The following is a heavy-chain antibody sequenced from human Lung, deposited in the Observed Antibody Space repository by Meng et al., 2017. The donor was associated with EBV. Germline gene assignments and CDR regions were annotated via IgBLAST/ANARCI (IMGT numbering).Heavy chain of an antibody. J-gene: IGHJ4*02. CDR3: ARGPTTYFDY. CDR1: GGSISSGDYY. CDR2: IYYSGST. V-gene: IGHV4-30-4*01. Sequence: QAHLPESGPVRVKLSQHLPLTCTVSGGSISSGDYYWSWIRQPPGKGLEWIGYIYYSGSTYYTPSLKSRVTISVDTSKTQFSLKLSSVTAADTAVYYCARGPTTYFDYWGQGTLVTASS. D-gene: IGHD4-17*01.